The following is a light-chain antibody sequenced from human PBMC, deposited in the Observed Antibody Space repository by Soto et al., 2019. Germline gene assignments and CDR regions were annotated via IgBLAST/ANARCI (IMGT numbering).Light chain of an antibody. CDR2: DAS. J-gene: IGKJ1*01. CDR1: QSIQTW. CDR3: QQYNSHSPWT. V-gene: IGKV1-5*01. Sequence: DIQMTQSPSTLSASVGDRVTISCRASQSIQTWLAWFQQKPGKAPNLLIFDASDLASGVSSRFSGSGSGTEFTLTISSLQPDDFATYYCQQYNSHSPWTFGQGTKVDNK.